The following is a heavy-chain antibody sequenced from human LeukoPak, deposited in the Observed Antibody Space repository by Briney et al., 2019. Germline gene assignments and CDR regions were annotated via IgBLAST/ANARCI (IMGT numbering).Heavy chain of an antibody. J-gene: IGHJ4*02. D-gene: IGHD2-21*01. Sequence: ASVKVSCKASGYTFNSHGISWVRQAPGQGLEWMGWMNPNSGNTGYAQKFQGRVTMTRSTSISTAYMELSSLRFEDTAVYYCTRSVRNGHIDYWGQGTLVTVSS. CDR2: MNPNSGNT. CDR3: TRSVRNGHIDY. CDR1: GYTFNSHG. V-gene: IGHV1-8*02.